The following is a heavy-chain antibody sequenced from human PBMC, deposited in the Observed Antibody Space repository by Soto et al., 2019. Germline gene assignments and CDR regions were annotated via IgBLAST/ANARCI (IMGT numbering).Heavy chain of an antibody. V-gene: IGHV1-24*01. D-gene: IGHD2-15*01. CDR3: ATSSRGHYCSGGSCPFDY. Sequence: ASVKVSCKVSGYTLTELSMHWVRQAPGKGLEWMGGFDPEDGETIYAQKFQGRVTMTEDTSTDTAYMELSSLRSEDTAVYYCATSSRGHYCSGGSCPFDYWGQGTLVTVSS. CDR2: FDPEDGET. J-gene: IGHJ4*02. CDR1: GYTLTELS.